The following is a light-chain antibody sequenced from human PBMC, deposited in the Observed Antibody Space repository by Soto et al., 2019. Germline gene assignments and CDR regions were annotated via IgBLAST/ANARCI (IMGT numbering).Light chain of an antibody. Sequence: QSALTQPPSASGSPGQSVTISCTGTSSDVGGYNSVSWYQHHPGKAPKLMIYEVSKRPSGVPDRFSGSKSGTSASLAISGLQADDEADYYCPSYAGSTYCVVFGGGTKLTVL. J-gene: IGLJ3*02. V-gene: IGLV2-8*01. CDR2: EVS. CDR3: PSYAGSTYCVV. CDR1: SSDVGGYNS.